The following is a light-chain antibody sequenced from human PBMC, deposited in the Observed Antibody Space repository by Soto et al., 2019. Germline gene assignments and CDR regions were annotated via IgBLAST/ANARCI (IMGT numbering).Light chain of an antibody. J-gene: IGKJ1*01. Sequence: EILLRQSPGTHSLSPGERATLSSITSHIVSLSHLAWYQLKLGQAPRLLIYGTSSRAAGIPDRFSGSGSGTDFTLTISSLQSEDFAVYYCQQYSDWRPQFGQGTKVDIK. CDR2: GTS. CDR3: QQYSDWRPQ. CDR1: HIVSLSH. V-gene: IGKV3-20*01.